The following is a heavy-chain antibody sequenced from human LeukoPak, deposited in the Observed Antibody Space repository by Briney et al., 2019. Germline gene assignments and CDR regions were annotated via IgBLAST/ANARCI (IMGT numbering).Heavy chain of an antibody. CDR1: GYSLSELS. J-gene: IGHJ4*02. CDR2: FDPEDGET. CDR3: ATDTESYGYLLGY. D-gene: IGHD5-18*01. V-gene: IGHV1-24*01. Sequence: ASVKVSCKVSGYSLSELSMHWVRQAPGKGLEWMGGFDPEDGETIYAQKFQGRVTMTEDTSTDTAYMELSSLRSEDTAVYYCATDTESYGYLLGYWGQGTLVTVSS.